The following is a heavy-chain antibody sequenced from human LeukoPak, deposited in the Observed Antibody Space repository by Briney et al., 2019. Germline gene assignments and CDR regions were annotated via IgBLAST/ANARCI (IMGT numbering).Heavy chain of an antibody. CDR3: ARDVLYDSIAYYSDC. D-gene: IGHD3-22*01. V-gene: IGHV3-20*04. J-gene: IGHJ4*02. Sequence: GGSLRLSCAASGFTFDDYGMSWVRQAPGKGLEWVSGINWNGDSTGYADSVKGRFTISRDNAKHSLYLQMNSLTTEDTAFYYCARDVLYDSIAYYSDCWGQGTLVTVSS. CDR1: GFTFDDYG. CDR2: INWNGDST.